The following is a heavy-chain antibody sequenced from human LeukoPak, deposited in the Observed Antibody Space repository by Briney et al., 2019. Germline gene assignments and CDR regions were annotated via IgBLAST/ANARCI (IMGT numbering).Heavy chain of an antibody. D-gene: IGHD3-3*01. CDR3: AREHRGVLRFFVAFDY. J-gene: IGHJ4*02. Sequence: SETLSLTCTVSGYSISSGYYWGWIRQPPGKGLEWIGSIYHSGSTYYNPSLKSRVTISVDTSKNQFSLKLSSVTAADTAVYYCAREHRGVLRFFVAFDYWGQGTPVTVSS. V-gene: IGHV4-38-2*02. CDR2: IYHSGST. CDR1: GYSISSGYY.